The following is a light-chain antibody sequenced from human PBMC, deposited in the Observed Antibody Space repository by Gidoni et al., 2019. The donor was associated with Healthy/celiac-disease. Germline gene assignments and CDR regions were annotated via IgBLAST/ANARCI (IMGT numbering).Light chain of an antibody. CDR3: MQALQTPPKCR. CDR2: LGS. CDR1: QSLLHSNGYNY. Sequence: DIVMTQSPLSLPVTPGEPASISCRSSQSLLHSNGYNYLDWYLQKPGQSPQLLIYLGSNRASGVPDRFSGSGSGTDFTLKISRVEAKDVGVYYCMQALQTPPKCRFGQGTKLEIK. V-gene: IGKV2-28*01. J-gene: IGKJ2*04.